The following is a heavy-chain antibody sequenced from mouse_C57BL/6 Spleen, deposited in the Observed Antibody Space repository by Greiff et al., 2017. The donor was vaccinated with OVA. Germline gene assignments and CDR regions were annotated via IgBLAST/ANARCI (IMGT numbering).Heavy chain of an antibody. CDR3: VSSNWEETWFAY. D-gene: IGHD4-1*01. J-gene: IGHJ3*01. CDR2: IYPRSGNT. Sequence: QVHVKQSGAELARPGASVKLSCKASGYTFTSYGISWVKQRTGQGLEWIGEIYPRSGNTYYNEKFKGKATLTADKSSSTAYMELRSLTSEDSAVYFCVSSNWEETWFAYWGQGTLVTVSA. CDR1: GYTFTSYG. V-gene: IGHV1-81*01.